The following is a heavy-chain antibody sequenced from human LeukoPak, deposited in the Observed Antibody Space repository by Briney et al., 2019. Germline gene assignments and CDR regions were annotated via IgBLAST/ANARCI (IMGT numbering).Heavy chain of an antibody. CDR1: GFTFSDYY. CDR3: ARDLARVPGSWFDP. D-gene: IGHD3-10*01. Sequence: GGSLSLFCAASGFTFSDYYMGSIRQARGGGRGWVSYISSSGSTIYYADSVKGRFTISKDNAKNSLYLQMNSLRAEDTAVYYCARDLARVPGSWFDPWGQGTLVTVSS. J-gene: IGHJ5*02. CDR2: ISSSGSTI. V-gene: IGHV3-11*01.